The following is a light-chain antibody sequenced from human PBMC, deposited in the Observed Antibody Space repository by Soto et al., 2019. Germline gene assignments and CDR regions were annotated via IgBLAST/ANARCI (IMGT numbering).Light chain of an antibody. CDR1: QSVSSSY. J-gene: IGKJ5*01. CDR3: QQYNTWTSIT. Sequence: EIVLTQSPVTLSLSQGERATLSCRASQSVSSSYLAWYQQKPGQAPRLLIYGASTRATGFPARFSGSGSGTEFTLTISSLQSEDFAVYYCQQYNTWTSITFGQGTRLEI. V-gene: IGKV3D-15*01. CDR2: GAS.